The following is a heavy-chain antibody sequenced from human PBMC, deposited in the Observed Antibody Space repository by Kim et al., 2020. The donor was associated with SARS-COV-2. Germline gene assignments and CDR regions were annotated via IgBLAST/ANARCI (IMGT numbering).Heavy chain of an antibody. V-gene: IGHV1-69*01. Sequence: APKSQGGVTITADESTSTAYMEMSSLRSEDTAVYYCARDRSSALVNRFDPWGQGTLVTVSS. D-gene: IGHD3-10*01. J-gene: IGHJ5*02. CDR3: ARDRSSALVNRFDP.